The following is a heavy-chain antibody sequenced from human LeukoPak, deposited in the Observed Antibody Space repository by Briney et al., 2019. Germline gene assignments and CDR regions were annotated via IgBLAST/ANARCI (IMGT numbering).Heavy chain of an antibody. V-gene: IGHV1-8*03. CDR3: ARGPIAALN. D-gene: IGHD6-13*01. CDR1: GYTFTSYD. Sequence: GASVKVSCKASGYTFTSYDINWVRQATGQGLEWMGWTNPNSGNTGYTQKFQGRVTITRNTSISTAYMELSSLRFEDTAVYYCARGPIAALNWGQGTLVTVSS. CDR2: TNPNSGNT. J-gene: IGHJ4*02.